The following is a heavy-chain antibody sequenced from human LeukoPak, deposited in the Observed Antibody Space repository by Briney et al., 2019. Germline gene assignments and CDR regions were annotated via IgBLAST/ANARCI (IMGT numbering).Heavy chain of an antibody. D-gene: IGHD3-10*01. CDR1: GGSVTSGGFY. CDR2: IYYTGST. V-gene: IGHV4-39*01. CDR3: ARHSGSGSESRPFDP. J-gene: IGHJ5*02. Sequence: PSESLSLTCSVSGGSVTSGGFYWGWLRQPPGKGPEWIATIYYTGSTYYNPSLKSRVTISIDTSKSQFSLRLTSVTATDTAVYHCARHSGSGSESRPFDPWGQGTLVSVSS.